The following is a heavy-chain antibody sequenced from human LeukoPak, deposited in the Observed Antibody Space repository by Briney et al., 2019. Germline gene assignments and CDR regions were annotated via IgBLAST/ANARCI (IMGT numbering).Heavy chain of an antibody. V-gene: IGHV4-34*01. Sequence: SETLSLTCAVYGGSFSGYYWSWIRQPPGKGLEWIGEINHSGSTNYNPSLKCRVTISVDTSKNQFSLKLSSVTAADTAVYYCARGRLTRAYMDVWGKGTTVTVSS. CDR3: ARGRLTRAYMDV. CDR2: INHSGST. CDR1: GGSFSGYY. J-gene: IGHJ6*03. D-gene: IGHD3-16*01.